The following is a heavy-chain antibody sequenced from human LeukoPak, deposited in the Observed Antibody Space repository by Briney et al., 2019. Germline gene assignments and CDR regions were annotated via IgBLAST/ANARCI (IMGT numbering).Heavy chain of an antibody. CDR2: IYYSGST. CDR1: GGSISSYY. CDR3: ARGGYYDSSRSSPY. D-gene: IGHD3-22*01. V-gene: IGHV4-59*08. J-gene: IGHJ4*02. Sequence: SETLSLTCTVSGGSISSYYWSWIRQPPGKGLEWIGYIYYSGSTNYNPSLKSRVTISVDTSKNQFSLKLSSVTAADTAVYYCARGGYYDSSRSSPYWGQGTLVTVSS.